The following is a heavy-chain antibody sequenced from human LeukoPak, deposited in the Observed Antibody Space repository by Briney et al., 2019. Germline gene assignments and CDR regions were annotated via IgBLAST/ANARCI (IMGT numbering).Heavy chain of an antibody. V-gene: IGHV1-2*02. CDR1: GYTFTGYY. CDR3: ARVAAEVVGVPGAIGFGWLRRDYYYMDV. D-gene: IGHD2-2*02. CDR2: INPHSGGT. J-gene: IGHJ6*03. Sequence: ASVKVSCKASGYTFTGYYIHWVRQAPGQGLEWMGWINPHSGGTNYAQKFQGGVTMTRDTSITTAYMELSSLRSDDTAVYYCARVAAEVVGVPGAIGFGWLRRDYYYMDVWGKGTTVTVSS.